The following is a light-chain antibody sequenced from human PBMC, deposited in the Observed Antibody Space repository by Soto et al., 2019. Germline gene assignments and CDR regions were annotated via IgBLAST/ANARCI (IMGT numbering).Light chain of an antibody. Sequence: EIVLTQSPVTLSLSPEEIATLSCTASQSVISSYLAWYQQKPGQAPRLLIYGASSRATGIPDRFSGSGSGTDFTLTISRLEPEDFAVYYCQQYGSSPRTFGQGTKVDIK. CDR2: GAS. CDR3: QQYGSSPRT. CDR1: QSVISSY. J-gene: IGKJ1*01. V-gene: IGKV3-20*01.